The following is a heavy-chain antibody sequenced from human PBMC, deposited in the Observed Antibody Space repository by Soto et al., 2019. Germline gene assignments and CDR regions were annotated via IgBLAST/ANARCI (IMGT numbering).Heavy chain of an antibody. J-gene: IGHJ6*02. CDR1: GGTFSSYA. D-gene: IGHD2-21*02. Sequence: QVQLVQSGAEVTKPGSSVKVSCKASGGTFSSYAISWVRQAPGQGLEWMGGVIPIFGTANYAQTFQGRVTITADESTSTAYMELSSLRSEDTAVYYCARELPSALVTASRSHGMDVWCQGTTVTVSS. V-gene: IGHV1-69*12. CDR3: ARELPSALVTASRSHGMDV. CDR2: VIPIFGTA.